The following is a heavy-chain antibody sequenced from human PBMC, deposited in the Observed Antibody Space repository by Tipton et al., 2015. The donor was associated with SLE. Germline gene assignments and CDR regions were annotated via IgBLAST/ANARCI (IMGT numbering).Heavy chain of an antibody. V-gene: IGHV3-30*02. CDR1: GFTFSRSD. CDR3: AKLWFGESDGDY. Sequence: SLRLSCAASGFTFSRSDMNWVRQAPGKGLECVAFIRYDGSDEYYADSVKGRFTISRDNSKNTLYLQMNSLRTEDTAVYYCAKLWFGESDGDYWGQGTLVTVSS. D-gene: IGHD3-10*01. J-gene: IGHJ4*02. CDR2: IRYDGSDE.